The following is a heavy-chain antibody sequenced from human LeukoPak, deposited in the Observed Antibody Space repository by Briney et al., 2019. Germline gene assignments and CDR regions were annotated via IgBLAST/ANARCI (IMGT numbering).Heavy chain of an antibody. CDR3: VPRDED. V-gene: IGHV3-7*01. Sequence: GGSLRLSCAASGYSFRNRWMNWVRQAPGKGLEWVANINEDGSQKNYADSVKGRFTIYRDSAKNSVHLQMDSLRAEDTAFYYCVPRDEDWGQGILVTVSS. J-gene: IGHJ4*02. CDR2: INEDGSQK. CDR1: GYSFRNRW.